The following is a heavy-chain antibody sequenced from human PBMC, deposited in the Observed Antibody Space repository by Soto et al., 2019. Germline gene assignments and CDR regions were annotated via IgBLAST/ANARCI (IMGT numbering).Heavy chain of an antibody. J-gene: IGHJ5*02. CDR2: IYTSGST. V-gene: IGHV4-4*07. CDR3: ARDWWFDP. Sequence: PETLSLTWPVSGCSISSSYWSWIRQPAGKGLEWIGRIYTSGSTNYNPSLKSRVTMSVDTSKNQFSLKLSSVTAADTAVYYCARDWWFDPWGQGPLVTVSS. CDR1: GCSISSSY.